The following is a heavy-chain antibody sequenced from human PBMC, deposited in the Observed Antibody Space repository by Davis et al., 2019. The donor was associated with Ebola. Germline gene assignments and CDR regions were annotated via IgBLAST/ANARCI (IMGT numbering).Heavy chain of an antibody. J-gene: IGHJ6*02. V-gene: IGHV3-53*01. CDR2: IYSGGIT. D-gene: IGHD5-24*01. CDR1: GFPVSSNY. Sequence: PGGSLRLSCAASGFPVSSNYMSWVRQAPGKGLEWVSVIYSGGITYHADSVKGRFTISRDNSKNTLYLQMNSLRAEDTAVYYCARDGYNQYYGMDVWGQGTAVTVS. CDR3: ARDGYNQYYGMDV.